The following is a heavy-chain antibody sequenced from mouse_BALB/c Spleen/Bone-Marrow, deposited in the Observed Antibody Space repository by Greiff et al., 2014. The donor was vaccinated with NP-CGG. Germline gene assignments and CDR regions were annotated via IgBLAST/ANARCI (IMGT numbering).Heavy chain of an antibody. Sequence: VQLQQSGAELMKPGASVEISCKATGYTFSSYWIEWIKQRPGHGLEWIGEILPGSVTTNYNGRFKGKATFTADTSSSTAYMQLSSLTSEDSAVYYCARDHFDHWGPGTTLTVSS. CDR3: ARDHFDH. CDR1: GYTFSSYW. CDR2: ILPGSVTT. V-gene: IGHV1-9*01. J-gene: IGHJ2*01.